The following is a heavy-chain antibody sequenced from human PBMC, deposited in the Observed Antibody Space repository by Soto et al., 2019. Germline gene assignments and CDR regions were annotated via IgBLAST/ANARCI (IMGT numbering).Heavy chain of an antibody. CDR1: GGSISSYY. V-gene: IGHV4-59*08. CDR2: IYYSGST. Sequence: SETLSLTCTVSGGSISSYYWSWIRQPPGKGLEWIGYIYYSGSTNYNPSLKSRVTISVDTSKNQFSLKLSSVTAADTAVYYCARHGYSSGWYKKETPLDYWGQGTLVTVSS. J-gene: IGHJ4*02. D-gene: IGHD6-19*01. CDR3: ARHGYSSGWYKKETPLDY.